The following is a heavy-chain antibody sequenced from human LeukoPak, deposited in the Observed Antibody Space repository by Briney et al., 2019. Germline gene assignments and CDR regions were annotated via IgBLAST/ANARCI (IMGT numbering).Heavy chain of an antibody. CDR1: GGSISSYF. CDR3: ARTLWYCSSTSCYPIDAAYYFDN. V-gene: IGHV4-59*08. D-gene: IGHD2-2*01. Sequence: PSETLSLTCTVSGGSISSYFWSWIRQPPGKGLEWIGYIYYSGSTNYNPSLKSRLTISVDTSNNQFSLKLSSVTAADTAVYYCARTLWYCSSTSCYPIDAAYYFDNWGQGTLVTVSS. CDR2: IYYSGST. J-gene: IGHJ4*02.